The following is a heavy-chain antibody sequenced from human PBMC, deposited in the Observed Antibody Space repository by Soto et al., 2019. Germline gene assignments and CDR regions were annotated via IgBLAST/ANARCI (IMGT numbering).Heavy chain of an antibody. V-gene: IGHV3-21*01. CDR1: EFTFSTYS. CDR3: ARGFTIFGVASPYYYYYMDV. Sequence: SGGSLRLSCAASEFTFSTYSMNWVRQAPGKGLEWVASISSSGGEEYYVDSVKGRFTISRDNAKNSLYLQMNSLRAEDTAVYYCARGFTIFGVASPYYYYYMDVWGKGTTVTVSS. J-gene: IGHJ6*03. D-gene: IGHD3-3*01. CDR2: ISSSGGEE.